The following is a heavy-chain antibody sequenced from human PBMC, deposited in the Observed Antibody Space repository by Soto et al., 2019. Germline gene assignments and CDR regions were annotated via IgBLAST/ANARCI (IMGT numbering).Heavy chain of an antibody. D-gene: IGHD6-19*01. Sequence: EVQLLESGGGLVQPGGSLRLSCAASGFTFSSYAMSWVRQAPGKGLEWVSALSGSGISTYYADSVKGRFTISRDNSKNTLYLQMNSLRAEDTAVYYCAKKGEHSSGWANFDYWGQGTLVTVSS. CDR2: LSGSGIST. CDR3: AKKGEHSSGWANFDY. V-gene: IGHV3-23*01. CDR1: GFTFSSYA. J-gene: IGHJ4*02.